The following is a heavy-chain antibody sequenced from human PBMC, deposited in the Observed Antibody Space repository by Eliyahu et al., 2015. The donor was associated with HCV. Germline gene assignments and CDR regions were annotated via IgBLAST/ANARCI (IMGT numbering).Heavy chain of an antibody. CDR2: IRSKAYGGTT. D-gene: IGHD3-3*01. J-gene: IGHJ4*02. CDR3: TRAGYDFWSEPPYELSYDY. CDR1: GFTFGXYA. V-gene: IGHV3-49*05. Sequence: EVQLVESGGGLVKPGRSLRLSCTASGFTFGXYAXSWFRQAPGKGLEWVGFIRSKAYGGTTEYAASVKGRFTISRDDSKSIAYLQMNSLKTEDTAVYYCTRAGYDFWSEPPYELSYDYWGQGTLVTVSS.